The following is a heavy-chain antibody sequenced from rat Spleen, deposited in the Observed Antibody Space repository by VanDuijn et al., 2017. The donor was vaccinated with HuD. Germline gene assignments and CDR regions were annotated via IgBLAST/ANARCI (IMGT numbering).Heavy chain of an antibody. V-gene: IGHV5-31*01. CDR1: GFTFNKFW. D-gene: IGHD4-3*01. CDR3: AGEGFGVTFAY. J-gene: IGHJ3*01. Sequence: EVQLVESGGGLVQPGRSLKLSCVASGFTFNKFWMTWIRQAPGKGLEWVASIGTGGYNTYYRDSVKGRFTISRDNAKSTLYLQMDSLRSDDTATYYCAGEGFGVTFAYWGQGTLVTVSS. CDR2: IGTGGYNT.